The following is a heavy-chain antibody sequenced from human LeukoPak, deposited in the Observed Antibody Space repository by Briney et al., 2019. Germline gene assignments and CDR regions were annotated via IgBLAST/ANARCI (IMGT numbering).Heavy chain of an antibody. CDR2: ISGSGSYT. Sequence: GGSLRLSCAASGFTFSSYAMSWVRQAPGTGLEWVSGISGSGSYTYYADSVKGRFSISRDNSKNTLYLQMNSLRAEDTAVYYCAKGITMVRATNWFDPWGQGTLVTVSS. CDR3: AKGITMVRATNWFDP. CDR1: GFTFSSYA. D-gene: IGHD3-10*01. J-gene: IGHJ5*02. V-gene: IGHV3-23*01.